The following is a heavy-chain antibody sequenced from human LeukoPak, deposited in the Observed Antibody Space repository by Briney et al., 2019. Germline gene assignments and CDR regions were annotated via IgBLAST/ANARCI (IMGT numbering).Heavy chain of an antibody. J-gene: IGHJ5*02. CDR3: ARQPGCGA. CDR2: IGPVYSGT. V-gene: IGHV5-51*01. Sequence: LVESLKISCKASGYSFSGYWISWGRQMPAKSLEWMGIIGPVYSGTRYSPSVPRQVSISADKATSPVYLQWSTLRASDSAMYYCARQPGCGAWRQGTLATVSS. CDR1: GYSFSGYW. D-gene: IGHD1-14*01.